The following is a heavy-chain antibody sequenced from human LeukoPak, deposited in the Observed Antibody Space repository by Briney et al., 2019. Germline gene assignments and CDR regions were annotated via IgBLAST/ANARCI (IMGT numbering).Heavy chain of an antibody. V-gene: IGHV1-18*04. CDR1: GYTFTRYY. CDR2: ISVYNGHT. J-gene: IGHJ4*02. D-gene: IGHD2-21*02. Sequence: ASVKVSCKASGYTFTRYYMHWVRQAPGQGLEWMGKISVYNGHTISVQKFQGRVTMTRDASTSTAYMELMSLRPDDTAVYFCARNGDPGPYYFDFWGQGTLVTVSS. CDR3: ARNGDPGPYYFDF.